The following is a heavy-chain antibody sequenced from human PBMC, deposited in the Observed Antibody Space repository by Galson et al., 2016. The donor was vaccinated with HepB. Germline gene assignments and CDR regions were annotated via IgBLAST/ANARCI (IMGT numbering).Heavy chain of an antibody. CDR3: ARTGVPARPFNYFDP. Sequence: SVKVSCKASGYTFTTYYMHWVRQAPGQGLEYMGVINPNGGGTTYAQKFQGRVSLTRDTSTNTVYMELNSLRSDDTAVYYCARTGVPARPFNYFDPWGQGTPVTVSS. D-gene: IGHD2-2*01. CDR1: GYTFTTYY. V-gene: IGHV1-46*01. CDR2: INPNGGGT. J-gene: IGHJ5*02.